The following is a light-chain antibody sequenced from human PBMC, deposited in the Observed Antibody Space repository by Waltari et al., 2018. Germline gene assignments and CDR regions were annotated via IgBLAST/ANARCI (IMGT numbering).Light chain of an antibody. CDR3: SSFTSSNTWV. J-gene: IGLJ3*02. CDR1: SNDVGGYNR. CDR2: EVT. Sequence: QSALTQPASVSGSPGQSITISCTGTSNDVGGYNRVSWPQQPPGTVPKRMIYEVTHRPSGVPDRFSGSKSGNTASLTISVLQAEDEADYYCSSFTSSNTWVFGGGTKLTVL. V-gene: IGLV2-18*02.